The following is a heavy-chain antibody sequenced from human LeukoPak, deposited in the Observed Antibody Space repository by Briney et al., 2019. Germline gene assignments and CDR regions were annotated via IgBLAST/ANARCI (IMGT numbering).Heavy chain of an antibody. V-gene: IGHV5-51*01. CDR1: GYTFTSYW. J-gene: IGHJ3*01. CDR3: ARPNITSYYDSRGYDAFDV. Sequence: HGESLKISCRGSGYTFTSYWIAWVRQMPGKGLEWMGIIFPGDSDTRYSPSFQGQVTISADQSISTAYLQWSSLKASDTAMYYCARPNITSYYDSRGYDAFDVWGQGTMVTVSS. CDR2: IFPGDSDT. D-gene: IGHD3-22*01.